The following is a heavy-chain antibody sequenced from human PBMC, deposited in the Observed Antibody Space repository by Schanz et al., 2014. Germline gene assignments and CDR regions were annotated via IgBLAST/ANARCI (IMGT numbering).Heavy chain of an antibody. J-gene: IGHJ6*02. V-gene: IGHV3-23*04. CDR1: GFNFSDYA. CDR2: ISGGGGTT. D-gene: IGHD3-10*01. Sequence: EVQLVESGGGLVQPGGSLRLSCAASGFNFSDYAMCWVRQAPGKGLEWVSAISGGGGTTDYTDSVKGRFTISRDNSKGTPNMQMNGLRGEDTADYYCAKDGPGGSGSYSADGGMDVWGQGTTXTVSS. CDR3: AKDGPGGSGSYSADGGMDV.